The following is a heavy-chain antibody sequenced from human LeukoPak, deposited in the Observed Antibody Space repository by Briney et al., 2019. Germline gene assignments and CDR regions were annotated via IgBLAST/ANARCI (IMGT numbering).Heavy chain of an antibody. CDR3: ARYPYYYDSSGYYRHTYYFDY. CDR2: INHSGST. CDR1: GGSFSGYY. Sequence: SETLSLTCAVYGGSFSGYYWSWIRQPPGKGLEWIGEINHSGSTNYNPSLKSRVIISVDTSKNQFSLKLCSVTAADTAVYYCARYPYYYDSSGYYRHTYYFDYWGQGTLVTVSS. D-gene: IGHD3-22*01. J-gene: IGHJ4*02. V-gene: IGHV4-34*01.